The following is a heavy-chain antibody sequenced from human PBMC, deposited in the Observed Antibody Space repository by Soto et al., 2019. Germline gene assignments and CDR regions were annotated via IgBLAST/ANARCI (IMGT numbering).Heavy chain of an antibody. CDR1: GGSFSGYY. D-gene: IGHD6-13*01. Sequence: PSETLSLTCAVYGGSFSGYYWSWIRQPPGKGLEWIGEINHSGSTNYNPSLKSRVTISVDTSKNQFSLKLSSVTAADTAVYYCARGGRWSSSWYAPFDYWGQGTLVTVSS. CDR3: ARGGRWSSSWYAPFDY. V-gene: IGHV4-34*01. CDR2: INHSGST. J-gene: IGHJ4*02.